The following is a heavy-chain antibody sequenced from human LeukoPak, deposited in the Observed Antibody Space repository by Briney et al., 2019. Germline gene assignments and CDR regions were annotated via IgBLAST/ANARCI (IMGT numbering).Heavy chain of an antibody. CDR2: IKEDGSEK. V-gene: IGHV3-7*01. J-gene: IGHJ4*02. D-gene: IGHD3-22*01. CDR3: ARDSSGYQ. Sequence: GGSLRLFCAASGFTFSTYWMSWVRQAPGKGLEWVDNIKEDGSEKYYGDSVKGRFTISRDNAKNSLYLQMNSLRAEDTAVYYCARDSSGYQWGQGTLVTVSS. CDR1: GFTFSTYW.